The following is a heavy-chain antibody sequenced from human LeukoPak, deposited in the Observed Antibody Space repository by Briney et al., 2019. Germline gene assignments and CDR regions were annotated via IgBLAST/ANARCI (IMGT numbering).Heavy chain of an antibody. Sequence: GGSLRLSCAASGFTFSSYAMSWVRQAPGKGLEWVSAISGSGGSTYYADSVKGRFTISRDNSKNTLYLQMNSLRAEDTAVYYCAKDKTIFGVAKNPNFDYWGQGTLVTASS. J-gene: IGHJ4*02. CDR2: ISGSGGST. D-gene: IGHD3-3*01. V-gene: IGHV3-23*01. CDR3: AKDKTIFGVAKNPNFDY. CDR1: GFTFSSYA.